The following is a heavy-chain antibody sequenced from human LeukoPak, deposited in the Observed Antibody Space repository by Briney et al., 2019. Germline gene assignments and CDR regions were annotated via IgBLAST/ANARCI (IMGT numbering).Heavy chain of an antibody. CDR2: ISYSGNT. CDR1: GGSIGSYY. D-gene: IGHD6-19*01. J-gene: IGHJ4*02. V-gene: IGHV4-59*01. Sequence: TSETLSLTCTVSGGSIGSYYWSWIRQPPGKGLEWIGYISYSGNTNYNPSLKNRVTISFDTSKNQFSLKLTSVTAADTAVYYCARSKVIDNSSGWAYWGQGTLVTVSS. CDR3: ARSKVIDNSSGWAY.